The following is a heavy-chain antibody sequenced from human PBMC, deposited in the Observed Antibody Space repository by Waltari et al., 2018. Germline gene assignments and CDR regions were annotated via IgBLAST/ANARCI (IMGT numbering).Heavy chain of an antibody. Sequence: QVQLVQSGAEVKKPGSSVKVSCKASGGTFSSYAIRWVRQAPGQGLEWMGRIIPIFGTANYAQKFQGRVTITADKSTSTAYMELSSLRSEDTAVYYCTGKSGPKGYFDLWGRGTLVTVSS. D-gene: IGHD1-26*01. CDR1: GGTFSSYA. V-gene: IGHV1-69*08. J-gene: IGHJ2*01. CDR3: TGKSGPKGYFDL. CDR2: IIPIFGTA.